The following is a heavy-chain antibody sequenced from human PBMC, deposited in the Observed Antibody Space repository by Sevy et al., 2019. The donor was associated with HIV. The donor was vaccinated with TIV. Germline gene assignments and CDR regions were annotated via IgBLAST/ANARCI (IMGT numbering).Heavy chain of an antibody. V-gene: IGHV3-23*01. Sequence: GGSLRLSCAASGFTFSSFAMSWVRQTPGKGLEWVSGLNGRGGRTYYPDSVKGRFTISRDNSKNTLYLQMNSLRAEDTAVYYCAKDTDSGSYLTHAFDLWGQGTMVTVSS. CDR1: GFTFSSFA. J-gene: IGHJ3*01. D-gene: IGHD1-26*01. CDR3: AKDTDSGSYLTHAFDL. CDR2: LNGRGGRT.